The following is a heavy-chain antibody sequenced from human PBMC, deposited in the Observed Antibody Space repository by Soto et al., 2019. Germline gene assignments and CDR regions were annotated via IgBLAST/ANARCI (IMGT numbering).Heavy chain of an antibody. D-gene: IGHD7-27*01. CDR3: ARRNWVWDAFDI. J-gene: IGHJ3*02. CDR1: GFTFSSYD. V-gene: IGHV3-13*04. Sequence: EVQLVESGGGLVQPGGSLRLSCAASGFTFSSYDMHWVRQATGEGLEWVSAIGTAGDTYYPGSVKGRFTISRENAKNSLYLQMNSLRAGDTAVNYCARRNWVWDAFDIWGQGTMVTVSS. CDR2: IGTAGDT.